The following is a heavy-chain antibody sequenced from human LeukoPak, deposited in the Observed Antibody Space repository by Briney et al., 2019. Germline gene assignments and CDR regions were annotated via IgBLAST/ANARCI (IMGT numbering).Heavy chain of an antibody. CDR2: ITPSGDGT. CDR1: GFTFSSRA. CDR3: AKDPPVATW. V-gene: IGHV3-23*01. J-gene: IGHJ4*02. Sequence: GGSLRLSCAASGFTFSSRAMSWVRQAPGKGLEWVSSITPSGDGTYYAASVKGRFTISRDNSKNTLYLQMDSLRADDTAKYYCAKDPPVATWWGQGTLVTVSS. D-gene: IGHD1-26*01.